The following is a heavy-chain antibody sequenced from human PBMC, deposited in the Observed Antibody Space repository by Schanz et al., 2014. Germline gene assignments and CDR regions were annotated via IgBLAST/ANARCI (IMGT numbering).Heavy chain of an antibody. Sequence: EVQLMESGGGLVKPGGSLRLSCAASGFTFSGYSMNWVRQAPGKGLEWLSYISDSGTYTNYADSVKGRFTISRDNSKNTLYLQMNSLRAEDTAVYYWARGGPAYYFDDWGQGTLVTVSS. CDR1: GFTFSGYS. J-gene: IGHJ4*02. CDR2: ISDSGTYT. CDR3: ARGGPAYYFDD. V-gene: IGHV3-21*05.